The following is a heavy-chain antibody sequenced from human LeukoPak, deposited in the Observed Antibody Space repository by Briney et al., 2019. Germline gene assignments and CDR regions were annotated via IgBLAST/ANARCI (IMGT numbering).Heavy chain of an antibody. CDR2: IYYSGST. CDR1: GGSISSGGYY. CDR3: ARNSELVLVYFDY. D-gene: IGHD6-6*01. J-gene: IGHJ4*02. V-gene: IGHV4-31*03. Sequence: SETLSLTCTVSGGSISSGGYYWSWIRQHPGKGLEWIGYIYYSGSTYYNPSLKSRVTISVDTSKNQFSLKLSSVTAADTAVYYCARNSELVLVYFDYWGQGTLVTVSS.